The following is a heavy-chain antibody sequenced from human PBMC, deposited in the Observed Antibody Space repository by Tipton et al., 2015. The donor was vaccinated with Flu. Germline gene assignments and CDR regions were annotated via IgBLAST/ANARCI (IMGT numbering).Heavy chain of an antibody. CDR2: IQHSGTT. CDR3: VREDCDIVTGSFSGFS. D-gene: IGHD3-9*01. CDR1: GSSISGF. V-gene: IGHV4-38-2*02. J-gene: IGHJ4*02. Sequence: GLVKPSETLSLTCVVSGSSISGFWGWIRQPPGKGLEWIGSIQHSGTTDYNPSLNSRVTLSVENTKKQFSLRLSSVTAADTAVYYCVREDCDIVTGSFSGFSWGQGMLVTVSS.